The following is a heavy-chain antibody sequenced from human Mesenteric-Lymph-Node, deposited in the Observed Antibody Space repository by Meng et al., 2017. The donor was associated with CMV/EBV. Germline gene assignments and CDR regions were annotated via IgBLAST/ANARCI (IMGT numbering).Heavy chain of an antibody. CDR1: GFSLSTTGMC. V-gene: IGHV2-70*17. Sequence: SGPTLVKPTQILTLTCTFSGFSLSTTGMCVTWIRQAPHKALEWLARIDWEDDEFYSTSLKTRLTISKDTSRNQVVLTMTNMDPVDTATYYCARGLNSTFDYWGQGTLVTVSS. J-gene: IGHJ4*02. CDR2: IDWEDDE. CDR3: ARGLNSTFDY.